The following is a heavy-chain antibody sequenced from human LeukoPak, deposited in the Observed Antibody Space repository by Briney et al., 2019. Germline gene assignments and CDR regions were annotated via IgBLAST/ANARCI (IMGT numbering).Heavy chain of an antibody. J-gene: IGHJ4*02. D-gene: IGHD3-22*01. V-gene: IGHV1-24*01. CDR2: FDPEDGET. Sequence: ASVKVSCQVSGYTLTELSMHWVRQAPGKGLEWMGGFDPEDGETIYAQKFQGRVTMTEDTSTDTAYMDLCSLRSEDTAVYYCATMGVHYYDSRGYWGQGTLVTVSS. CDR3: ATMGVHYYDSRGY. CDR1: GYTLTELS.